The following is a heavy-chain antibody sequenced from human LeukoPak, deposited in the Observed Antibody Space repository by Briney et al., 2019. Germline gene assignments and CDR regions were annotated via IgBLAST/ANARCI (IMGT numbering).Heavy chain of an antibody. D-gene: IGHD5-12*01. Sequence: PSETLSLTGAVYGGSFSGYYWSWIRQPPGKGLEWIGEINHSGSTNYNPSLKSRVTISVDTSKNQFSLKLSSVTAADTAVYYCARGEWLRSWFGYWGQGTLVTVSS. J-gene: IGHJ4*02. CDR2: INHSGST. CDR3: ARGEWLRSWFGY. V-gene: IGHV4-34*01. CDR1: GGSFSGYY.